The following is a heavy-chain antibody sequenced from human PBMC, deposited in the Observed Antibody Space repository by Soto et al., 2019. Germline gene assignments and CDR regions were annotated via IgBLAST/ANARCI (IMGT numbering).Heavy chain of an antibody. D-gene: IGHD2-2*01. CDR2: IIPIFGTA. CDR1: GGTFSSYA. V-gene: IGHV1-69*12. CDR3: AIVGYCISTSCYRNWFDP. J-gene: IGHJ5*02. Sequence: QVQLVQSGAEVKKPGSSVKVSCKASGGTFSSYAISWVRQAPGQGLEWMGGIIPIFGTANYAQKFQGRVTITADESTSTAYMELSSLRSEDTAVYYCAIVGYCISTSCYRNWFDPWGQGTLVTVSS.